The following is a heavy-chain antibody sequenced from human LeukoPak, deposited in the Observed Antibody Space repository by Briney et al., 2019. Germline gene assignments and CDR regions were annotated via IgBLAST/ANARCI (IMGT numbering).Heavy chain of an antibody. D-gene: IGHD6-13*01. J-gene: IGHJ4*02. CDR2: ISYDGSNK. Sequence: PGGSLRLSCAASGFTFSSYAMHWVRQAPGKGLVGGAVISYDGSNKYYADSVKGRFTISRDNSKNTLYLQMNSLRAEDTAVYYCVGYISWYYFDYWGQGTLVTVSS. V-gene: IGHV3-30*03. CDR1: GFTFSSYA. CDR3: VGYISWYYFDY.